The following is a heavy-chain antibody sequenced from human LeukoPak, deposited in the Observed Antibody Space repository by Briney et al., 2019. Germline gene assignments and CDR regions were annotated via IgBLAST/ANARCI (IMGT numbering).Heavy chain of an antibody. V-gene: IGHV1-46*01. D-gene: IGHD3-9*01. Sequence: ASVKVSCKASGYTFTKYYIQWVRQAPGQGLEWMGIINPSRNNSAYAQNFEGRVSMTGDTSTTTVYMELSSLRSDDTAVYYCARGGQEARYFDWLLDWGQGTLVIVSS. CDR1: GYTFTKYY. J-gene: IGHJ4*02. CDR2: INPSRNNS. CDR3: ARGGQEARYFDWLLD.